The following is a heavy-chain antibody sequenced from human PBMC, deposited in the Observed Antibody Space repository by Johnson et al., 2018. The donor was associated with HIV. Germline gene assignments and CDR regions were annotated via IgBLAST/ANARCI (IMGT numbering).Heavy chain of an antibody. CDR3: ARLGIVVVTPLDAFDI. Sequence: VQLVESGGGLIQPGGSLRLSCAASGLSVSYGYMTWVRQAPGKGLAWVSVLFSGGTTYYAASVKGRFTISRDNSKNTLYLQMNSLRAEDTAVYYCARLGIVVVTPLDAFDIWGQGTMVTVSS. J-gene: IGHJ3*02. V-gene: IGHV3-53*01. D-gene: IGHD3-22*01. CDR1: GLSVSYGY. CDR2: LFSGGTT.